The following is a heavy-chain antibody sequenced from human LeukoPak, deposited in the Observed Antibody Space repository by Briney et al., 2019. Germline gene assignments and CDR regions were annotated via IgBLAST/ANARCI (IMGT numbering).Heavy chain of an antibody. V-gene: IGHV3-7*01. CDR3: ARGASGIQIWFFDP. D-gene: IGHD5-18*01. J-gene: IGHJ5*02. CDR1: GFTFSSYW. CDR2: IKQDGSEK. Sequence: GGSLRLSCAASGFTFSSYWMSWVRQAPGKGLEWVANIKQDGSEKYYVDSVKGRFTISRDNAKKALYLEMNSLRAEDTAVYYCARGASGIQIWFFDPWGQGTLVTVSS.